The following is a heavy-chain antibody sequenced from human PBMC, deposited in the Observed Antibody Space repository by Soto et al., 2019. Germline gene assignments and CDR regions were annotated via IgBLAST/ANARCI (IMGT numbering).Heavy chain of an antibody. CDR2: IYYSGST. J-gene: IGHJ4*02. CDR3: AREQSI. D-gene: IGHD6-19*01. V-gene: IGHV4-31*03. Sequence: TLSLTCTVSGVSIIGVGYYLGWIGQHPGKGLEWIGYIYYSGSTYYNPSLKSRVTISVDTSKNQFSLKLSSVTAADMAVYYCAREQSIWGKVNLDTVSS. CDR1: GVSIIGVGYY.